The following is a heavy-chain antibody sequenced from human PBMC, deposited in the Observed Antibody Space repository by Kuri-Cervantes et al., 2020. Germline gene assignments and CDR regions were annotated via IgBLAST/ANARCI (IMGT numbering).Heavy chain of an antibody. Sequence: GGSLRLSCAASGFTFSSYWMSWVRQAPGKGLEWVANIKQDGSEKYYVDSVKGRFTISRDNARNSLYLQMDSLRADDTGIYYCARAHFYGSRSSVGYYYYYMDVWGEGTTVTVSS. CDR1: GFTFSSYW. CDR3: ARAHFYGSRSSVGYYYYYMDV. J-gene: IGHJ6*03. D-gene: IGHD3-10*01. CDR2: IKQDGSEK. V-gene: IGHV3-7*01.